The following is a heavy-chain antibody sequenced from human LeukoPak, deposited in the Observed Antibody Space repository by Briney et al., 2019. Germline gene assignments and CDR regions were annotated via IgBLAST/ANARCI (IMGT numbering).Heavy chain of an antibody. CDR2: IKSKSYGATT. J-gene: IGHJ4*02. CDR3: ATDNGGESGFDY. D-gene: IGHD2-8*01. CDR1: GFNFNTYT. V-gene: IGHV3-15*05. Sequence: RAGGSLRLSCAASGFNFNTYTMTWVRQAPGKGLEWVGRIKSKSYGATTDYAAPVKGRFTISRDDSKNTLYLQMNSLKTEDTAVYYCATDNGGESGFDYWGQGTLVTVSS.